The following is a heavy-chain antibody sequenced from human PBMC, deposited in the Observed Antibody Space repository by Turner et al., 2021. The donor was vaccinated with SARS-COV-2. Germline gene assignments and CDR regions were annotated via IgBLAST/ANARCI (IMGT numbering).Heavy chain of an antibody. Sequence: QAQLQESGPGLVKPSETLSLPCTVSGGSISSSSYYWGWIRQPPGKGLEWIGSIYYSGSTYYNPSLKSRVTISVDTSKNQFSLKLSSVTAADTAVYYCAGEVVVLTTTHYGMDVWGQGTTVTVSS. CDR2: IYYSGST. D-gene: IGHD1-26*01. J-gene: IGHJ6*02. V-gene: IGHV4-39*01. CDR3: AGEVVVLTTTHYGMDV. CDR1: GGSISSSSYY.